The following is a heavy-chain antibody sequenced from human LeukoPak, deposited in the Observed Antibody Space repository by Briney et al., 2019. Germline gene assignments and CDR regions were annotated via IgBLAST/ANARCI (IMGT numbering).Heavy chain of an antibody. CDR2: ISWNSGSI. Sequence: PGGSLRLSCAASGYTFDDYAMHWVRQAPGKGLEWVSGISWNSGSIGYADSVKGRFTISRDNAKNSLYLQMNSLRAEDTALYYCAKDTDGAEAGTTWGHWGQGTLVTVSS. CDR3: AKDTDGAEAGTTWGH. V-gene: IGHV3-9*01. CDR1: GYTFDDYA. J-gene: IGHJ4*02. D-gene: IGHD6-13*01.